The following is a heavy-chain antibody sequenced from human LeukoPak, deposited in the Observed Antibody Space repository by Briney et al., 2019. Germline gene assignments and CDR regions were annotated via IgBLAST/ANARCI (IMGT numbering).Heavy chain of an antibody. CDR2: INHSGST. CDR1: GGSFSGYY. J-gene: IGHJ4*02. CDR3: TRVKRITMIVGVTKDYYFDY. D-gene: IGHD3-22*01. V-gene: IGHV4-34*01. Sequence: SETLSLTCAAYGGSFSGYYWSWVRQPPGKGLEWIGEINHSGSTNYNPSLKNRVTISVDTSTNQFSLQLSSIPTADTPVYYYTRVKRITMIVGVTKDYYFDYWGQGTLVTVSS.